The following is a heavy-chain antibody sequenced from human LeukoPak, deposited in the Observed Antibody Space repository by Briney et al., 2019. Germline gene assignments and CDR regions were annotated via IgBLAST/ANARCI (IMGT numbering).Heavy chain of an antibody. D-gene: IGHD4-17*01. CDR1: GFTFSQFA. CDR3: TKDPNGDYVGAFDS. V-gene: IGHV3-23*01. Sequence: GSLRLPRAGSGFTFSQFALTWVRPAPGKGLEGVPSLSSRQLHTYYSDSVKGRFTISRDNSKNTLYLQMNGLRADDTAIYYCTKDPNGDYVGAFDSWGQGILVTVSS. J-gene: IGHJ5*01. CDR2: LSSRQLHT.